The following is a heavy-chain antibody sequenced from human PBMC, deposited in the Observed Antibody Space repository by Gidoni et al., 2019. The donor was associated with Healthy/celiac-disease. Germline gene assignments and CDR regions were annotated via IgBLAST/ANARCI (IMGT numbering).Heavy chain of an antibody. V-gene: IGHV4-31*03. J-gene: IGHJ4*02. Sequence: QAQLQESGPGLVKPSQPLSLTCSVSGGSISSGGYYWRWIRQHPGKGLEWIGYTDYSGSTYYNPALKSRVTISVDTSKNQFSLKLSSVTAADTAVYYCASYYDSSGPAYWGQGTLVTVSS. CDR1: GGSISSGGYY. CDR2: TDYSGST. D-gene: IGHD3-22*01. CDR3: ASYYDSSGPAY.